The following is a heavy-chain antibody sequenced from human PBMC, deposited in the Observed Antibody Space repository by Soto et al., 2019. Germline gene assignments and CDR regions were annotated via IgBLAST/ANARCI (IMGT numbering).Heavy chain of an antibody. V-gene: IGHV4-4*07. CDR1: AGSISSYY. CDR2: IYTSGST. J-gene: IGHJ6*02. D-gene: IGHD6-13*01. CDR3: ARGKSSSGTHYYYYGMDV. Sequence: PXVTLSLTCTVSAGSISSYYWSWIRQHPGKGLEWIGGIYTSGSTNYNPSLKSRVTMSVDTSKNQFSLKLSSVTAAATAVYYCARGKSSSGTHYYYYGMDVWGQGTTVTVSS.